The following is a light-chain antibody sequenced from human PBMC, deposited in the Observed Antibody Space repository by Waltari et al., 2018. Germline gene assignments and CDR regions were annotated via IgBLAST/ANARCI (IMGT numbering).Light chain of an antibody. Sequence: QSALTQPRSVSGYPGQSVTISCTENSSDDGGYNYASWYQQDPGKAPKPMIYDVSKRPSGVPDRFSASKSGNTASLTISGLQAEDEADYYCCSYGGTYSWVFGGGTKLTVL. J-gene: IGLJ3*02. CDR3: CSYGGTYSWV. V-gene: IGLV2-11*01. CDR1: SSDDGGYNY. CDR2: DVS.